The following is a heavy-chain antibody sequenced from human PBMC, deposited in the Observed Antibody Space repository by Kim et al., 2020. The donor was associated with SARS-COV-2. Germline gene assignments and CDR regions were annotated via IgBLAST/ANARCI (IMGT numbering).Heavy chain of an antibody. J-gene: IGHJ4*02. Sequence: PSFQGQVTISADKSISTAYLQWSSLKASDTAMYYCARRTYGSGSYYINFDYWGQGTLVTVSS. CDR3: ARRTYGSGSYYINFDY. D-gene: IGHD3-10*01. V-gene: IGHV5-51*01.